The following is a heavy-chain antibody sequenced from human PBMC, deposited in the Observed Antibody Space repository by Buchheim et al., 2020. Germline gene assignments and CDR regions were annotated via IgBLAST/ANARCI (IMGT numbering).Heavy chain of an antibody. D-gene: IGHD3-22*01. CDR2: INPSGGST. CDR3: ARDEGLDDSSGYSGKPFDY. V-gene: IGHV1-46*01. Sequence: QVQLVQSGAEVKKPGASVKVSCKASGYTFTSYYMHWVRQAPGQGLEWMGIINPSGGSTSYAQKFQGRVTMTRDTSTSTGYMELSSLRSEDTAVYYCARDEGLDDSSGYSGKPFDYWGQGTL. CDR1: GYTFTSYY. J-gene: IGHJ4*02.